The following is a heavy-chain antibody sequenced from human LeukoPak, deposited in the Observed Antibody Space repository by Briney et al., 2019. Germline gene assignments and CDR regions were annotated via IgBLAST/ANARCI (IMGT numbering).Heavy chain of an antibody. CDR3: ARDTRTMTAVTRGQHYYYGLDV. J-gene: IGHJ6*02. CDR1: GYTFTNYY. D-gene: IGHD4-17*01. V-gene: IGHV1-46*01. Sequence: GASVKVSCKASGYTFTNYYLHWVRQAPGHGLEWMAIINPSDGGTYYEQKLQGRVTVTRDTSTSTVYTELSSLRSEDTAVYYCARDTRTMTAVTRGQHYYYGLDVWGQGTTVTVSS. CDR2: INPSDGGT.